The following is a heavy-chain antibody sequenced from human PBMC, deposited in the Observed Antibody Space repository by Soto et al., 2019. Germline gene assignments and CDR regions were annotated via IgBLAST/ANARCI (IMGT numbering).Heavy chain of an antibody. Sequence: PSETLSLTCTVSRYSISSGYHWAWIRQPPGKGLEWLGSVHYSGNTYYNPSLKSRLTISVDKSKNQFSLNLSSVTAADTAVYYCARQDRVVAEGRWFDPWGQGTLVTVSS. CDR3: ARQDRVVAEGRWFDP. D-gene: IGHD2-15*01. CDR2: VHYSGNT. V-gene: IGHV4-38-2*02. J-gene: IGHJ5*02. CDR1: RYSISSGYH.